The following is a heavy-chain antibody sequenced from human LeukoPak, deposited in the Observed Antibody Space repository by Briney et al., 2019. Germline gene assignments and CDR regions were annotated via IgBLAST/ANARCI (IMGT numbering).Heavy chain of an antibody. Sequence: SETLSLTCTVSGGSISSGSYYWSWIRQPPGKGLEWIGEINHSGSTNYNPSLKSRVTISVDTSKNQFSLKLSSVTAADTAVYYCARYEGFWSGYPDYWGQGTLVTVSS. V-gene: IGHV4-39*07. CDR1: GGSISSGSYY. CDR3: ARYEGFWSGYPDY. D-gene: IGHD3-3*01. J-gene: IGHJ4*02. CDR2: INHSGST.